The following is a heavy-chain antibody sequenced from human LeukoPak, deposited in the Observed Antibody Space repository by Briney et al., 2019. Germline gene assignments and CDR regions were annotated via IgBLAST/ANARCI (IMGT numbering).Heavy chain of an antibody. Sequence: HPGGSLRLSCAASGFTFSSYGLTWVPQAPGKGLEWLSYISGRSSSIYYADSVKGRFTVSRDNGKNSLYLQMNSLRAEDTAVYYCAREHRGGPATDWGQGTLVTVSS. D-gene: IGHD3-10*01. CDR2: ISGRSSSI. V-gene: IGHV3-48*01. CDR1: GFTFSSYG. CDR3: AREHRGGPATD. J-gene: IGHJ4*02.